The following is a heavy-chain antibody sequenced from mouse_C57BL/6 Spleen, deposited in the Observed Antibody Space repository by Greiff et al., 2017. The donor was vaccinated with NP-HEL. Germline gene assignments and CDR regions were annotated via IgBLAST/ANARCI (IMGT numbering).Heavy chain of an antibody. CDR1: GYTFTDYY. D-gene: IGHD2-4*01. V-gene: IGHV1-26*01. Sequence: VQLQQSGPELVKPGASVKISCKASGYTFTDYYMNWVKQSHGKSLEWIGDINPNNGGTSYNQKFKGKATLTVDKSSSTAYMELRSLTSEDSAVYYCATYYDYDVRFAYWGQGTLVTVSA. CDR3: ATYYDYDVRFAY. J-gene: IGHJ3*01. CDR2: INPNNGGT.